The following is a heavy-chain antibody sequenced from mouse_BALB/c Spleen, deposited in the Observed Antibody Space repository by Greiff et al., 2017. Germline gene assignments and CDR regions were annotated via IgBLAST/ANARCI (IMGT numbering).Heavy chain of an antibody. V-gene: IGHV1-69*02. Sequence: QVQLQQPGAELVKPGAPVKLSCKASGYTFTSYWMNWVKQRPGRGLEWIGRIDPSDSETHYNQKFKDKATLTVDKSSSTAYIQLSSLTSEDSAVYYCARSCFDYWGQGTTLTVSS. CDR3: ARSCFDY. CDR1: GYTFTSYW. J-gene: IGHJ2*01. CDR2: IDPSDSET.